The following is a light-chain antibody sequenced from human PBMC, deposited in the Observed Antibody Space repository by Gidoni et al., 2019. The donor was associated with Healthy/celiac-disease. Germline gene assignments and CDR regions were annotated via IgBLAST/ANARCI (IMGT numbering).Light chain of an antibody. CDR3: QQCYSTPLYT. CDR1: QSVLYSYNNKNY. V-gene: IGKV4-1*01. CDR2: WAS. J-gene: IGKJ2*01. Sequence: DIVMTQSPDSLAVSLGERATINCKSSQSVLYSYNNKNYLAWYQQKPGQPPKLLIYWASNRESGVRDRFSGSGSGTDFTLTISSLQAEDVAVYYCQQCYSTPLYTFGQXTKLEIK.